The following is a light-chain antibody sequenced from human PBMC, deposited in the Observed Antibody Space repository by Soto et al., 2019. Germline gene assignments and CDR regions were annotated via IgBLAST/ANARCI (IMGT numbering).Light chain of an antibody. CDR1: QTFSSH. Sequence: EIVLTQSPATLSLSPGERATLSCRASQTFSSHLAWYQQKPGQAPRLLIYDASKRATGIPARFSGRGSGTDFTLTISCLEPADFAVYYCQQRSIWPPVITFGQGTRLEIK. CDR3: QQRSIWPPVIT. CDR2: DAS. J-gene: IGKJ5*01. V-gene: IGKV3-11*01.